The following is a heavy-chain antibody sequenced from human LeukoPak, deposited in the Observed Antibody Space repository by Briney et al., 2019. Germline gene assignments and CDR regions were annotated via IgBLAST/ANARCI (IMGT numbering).Heavy chain of an antibody. J-gene: IGHJ4*02. Sequence: ASVKVSCKASGYTFTSYYMYWVRHAPGQGLEWMGIINPSGGSTSYAQKFQGRVTMTRDTSTSTVYMELSSLRSEDTAVYYCATVDGYDQSWCWGQGTLVTVSS. CDR2: INPSGGST. D-gene: IGHD5-12*01. V-gene: IGHV1-46*01. CDR1: GYTFTSYY. CDR3: ATVDGYDQSWC.